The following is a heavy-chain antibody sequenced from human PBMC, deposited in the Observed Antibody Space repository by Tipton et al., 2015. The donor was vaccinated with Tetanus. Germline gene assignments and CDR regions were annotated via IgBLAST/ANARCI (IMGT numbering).Heavy chain of an antibody. J-gene: IGHJ3*01. D-gene: IGHD2-2*01. CDR3: ARRSYCSSSRCFDAFDL. V-gene: IGHV4-59*01. Sequence: TLSLPCTVSGGSMSNNYWSWIRQPPGKGLEWIAYTFHSGSTNYSPSLKSRVAISMDTSKNQISLKLSSVTAADTAVYYCARRSYCSSSRCFDAFDLWGQGTMVTVSS. CDR2: TFHSGST. CDR1: GGSMSNNY.